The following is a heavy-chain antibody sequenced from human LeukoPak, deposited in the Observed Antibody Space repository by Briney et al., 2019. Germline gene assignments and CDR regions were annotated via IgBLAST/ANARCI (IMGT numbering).Heavy chain of an antibody. Sequence: ASVKVSCKASGYTFTSYGISWVRQAPGQGLEWMGWISAYNGNTNYAQKLQGRVTMTTDTSTSTAYMELRRLGSDDTAVYYCARAKAVSGYSYGRTFDYWGQGTLVTVSS. D-gene: IGHD5-18*01. CDR3: ARAKAVSGYSYGRTFDY. CDR1: GYTFTSYG. CDR2: ISAYNGNT. V-gene: IGHV1-18*01. J-gene: IGHJ4*02.